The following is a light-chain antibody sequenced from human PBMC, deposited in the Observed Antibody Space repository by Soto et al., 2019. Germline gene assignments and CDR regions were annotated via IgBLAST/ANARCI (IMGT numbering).Light chain of an antibody. CDR1: KSVGGD. Sequence: DIVLTQSPATLSLTPGQGASLSCRASKSVGGDLIWYQQHPGQAPRLLIYGASSRATGIPDRFSGSGSGTDFTLTISRLEPEDFAVYYCQQFGSSPRTFGQGTRLEIK. J-gene: IGKJ5*01. V-gene: IGKV3-20*01. CDR2: GAS. CDR3: QQFGSSPRT.